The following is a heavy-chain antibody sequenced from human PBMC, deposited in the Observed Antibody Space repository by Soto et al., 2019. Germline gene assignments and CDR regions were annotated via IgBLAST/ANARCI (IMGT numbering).Heavy chain of an antibody. CDR1: GYTFTNYY. CDR2: INPSGGGT. V-gene: IGHV1-46*03. Sequence: QVQLVQSGPEVTKPGASVKVSCKASGYTFTNYYLHWVRQAPGQGLEWMGKINPSGGGTNYAQKYQGRVPMTRDTATSTVDMELSSRRTEDTTVDYCARVRSCSTIICYVEDFDYWGQGTLVTVSS. J-gene: IGHJ4*02. CDR3: ARVRSCSTIICYVEDFDY. D-gene: IGHD2-2*01.